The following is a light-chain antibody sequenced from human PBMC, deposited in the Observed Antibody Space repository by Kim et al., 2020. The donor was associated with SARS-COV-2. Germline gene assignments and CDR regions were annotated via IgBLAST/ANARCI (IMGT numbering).Light chain of an antibody. J-gene: IGKJ4*01. CDR1: HSIFYSSNHKNF. CDR3: QQYFSSPLT. V-gene: IGKV4-1*01. CDR2: WAS. Sequence: RATINCISSHSIFYSSNHKNFLAWYQQKPGQPPTLLIYWASTRESGVPERFSGSGFGTDFTLTISSLQADDVATYYCQQYFSSPLTFGGGTQVEI.